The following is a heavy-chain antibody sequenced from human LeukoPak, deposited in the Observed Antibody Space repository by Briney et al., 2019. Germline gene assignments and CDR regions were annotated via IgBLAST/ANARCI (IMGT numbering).Heavy chain of an antibody. J-gene: IGHJ4*02. Sequence: PGGSLRLSCAASGFTFSSYSMNWVRQAPGKGLEWVSSIRSSSSYIYYADSVKGRFTISRDNAKNSLYLQMNSLRAEDTAVYYCARAGNSYGIYFDYWGQGTLVTVSS. CDR2: IRSSSSYI. CDR3: ARAGNSYGIYFDY. D-gene: IGHD5-18*01. V-gene: IGHV3-21*01. CDR1: GFTFSSYS.